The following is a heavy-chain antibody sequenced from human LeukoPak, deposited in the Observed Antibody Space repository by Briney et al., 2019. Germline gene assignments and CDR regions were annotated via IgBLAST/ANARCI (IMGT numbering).Heavy chain of an antibody. Sequence: GGSLRLSCAASGFTFSSYWMHWARQAPGKGLVWVSRINSDGSSTSYADSVKGRFTISRDNAKNTLYLQMNSLRAEDTAVYYCARDSNRYNWNEPDYWGQGTLVTVSS. V-gene: IGHV3-74*01. D-gene: IGHD1-20*01. CDR3: ARDSNRYNWNEPDY. CDR2: INSDGSST. J-gene: IGHJ4*02. CDR1: GFTFSSYW.